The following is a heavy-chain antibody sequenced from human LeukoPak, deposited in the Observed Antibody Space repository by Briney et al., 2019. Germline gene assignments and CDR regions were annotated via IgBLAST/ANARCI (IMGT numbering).Heavy chain of an antibody. CDR1: AYTFTGYY. J-gene: IGHJ4*02. Sequence: GASVKVFCKGSAYTFTGYYIHWVRQAPGQGLEWMGRINPNSGDTNYAQKFQGRVTMTRDTSISTAYMELSRLISDDTAVYYCARDLTYGVSSRPGYWGQGTLVTVSS. V-gene: IGHV1-2*06. CDR2: INPNSGDT. D-gene: IGHD6-6*01. CDR3: ARDLTYGVSSRPGY.